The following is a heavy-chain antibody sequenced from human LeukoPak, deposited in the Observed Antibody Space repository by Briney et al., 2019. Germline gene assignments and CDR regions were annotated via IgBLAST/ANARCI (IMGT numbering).Heavy chain of an antibody. CDR2: TFNSGST. Sequence: SETLSLTCTVSGASISKSTWNWFGQPPGKNLNWIGCTFNSGSTRYNPSLGSRVTISEDTSGNQFSLRLTSVTAADTATYYCSRASPGAIYYYGMDVWGHGTTVTVSS. D-gene: IGHD2/OR15-2a*01. V-gene: IGHV4-59*01. CDR1: GASISKST. J-gene: IGHJ6*02. CDR3: SRASPGAIYYYGMDV.